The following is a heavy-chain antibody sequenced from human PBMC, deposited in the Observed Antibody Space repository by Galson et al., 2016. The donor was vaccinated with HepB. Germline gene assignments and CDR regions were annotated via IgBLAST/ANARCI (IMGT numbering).Heavy chain of an antibody. V-gene: IGHV3-23*01. D-gene: IGHD1-7*01. CDR1: GFTFSSYA. J-gene: IGHJ2*01. Sequence: LRLSCAASGFTFSSYAMSWVRQAPGKGLEWVSAMSGSGASTFYADSVKGRFTISRDNSKNTLYLQMNSLRAEDTAVYYCAKGENWNYGVWWYFDLWGRGTLVTFSS. CDR3: AKGENWNYGVWWYFDL. CDR2: MSGSGAST.